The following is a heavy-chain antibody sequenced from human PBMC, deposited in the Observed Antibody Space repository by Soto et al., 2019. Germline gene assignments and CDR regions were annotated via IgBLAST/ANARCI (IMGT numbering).Heavy chain of an antibody. CDR3: ARDTEAAAGTASPGN. J-gene: IGHJ4*02. D-gene: IGHD6-13*01. Sequence: QVQMVQSGAEVKKPGSSVKVSCKASGGTFSSYAISWVRQAPGQGLEWMGGIIPIFGTANYAQKFQGRVTITADESTSTAYMELSSLRSEDTAVYYCARDTEAAAGTASPGNWGQGTLVTVSS. CDR1: GGTFSSYA. CDR2: IIPIFGTA. V-gene: IGHV1-69*12.